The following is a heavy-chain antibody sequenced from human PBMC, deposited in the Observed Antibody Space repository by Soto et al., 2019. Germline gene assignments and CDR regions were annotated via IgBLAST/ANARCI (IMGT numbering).Heavy chain of an antibody. CDR3: AKDKSPWVRSGYRFDP. V-gene: IGHV3-9*01. J-gene: IGHJ5*02. Sequence: GGSLRLSCAASGFTFDDYAMHWVRQAPGKGLEWVSGISWNSGSIGYADSVKGRFTISRDNAKNSLYLQMNSLRAEDTALYYCAKDKSPWVRSGYRFDPWGQGTLVTVSS. CDR1: GFTFDDYA. D-gene: IGHD3-3*01. CDR2: ISWNSGSI.